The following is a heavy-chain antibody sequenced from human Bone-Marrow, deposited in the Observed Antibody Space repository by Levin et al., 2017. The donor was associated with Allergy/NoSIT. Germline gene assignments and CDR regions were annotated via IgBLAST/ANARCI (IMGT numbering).Heavy chain of an antibody. CDR1: GASININSYS. Sequence: ASETLSLTCTVSGASININSYSWGWVRRSPGKGLEWIGSMYQGGSTYYNPSLKSRVTISLDTSTSQFSLKLRSVTAADTAVYYCARQDSGGLRPLTNFDDWGQGTLVTVSS. D-gene: IGHD5-12*01. CDR2: MYQGGST. V-gene: IGHV4-39*01. CDR3: ARQDSGGLRPLTNFDD. J-gene: IGHJ4*02.